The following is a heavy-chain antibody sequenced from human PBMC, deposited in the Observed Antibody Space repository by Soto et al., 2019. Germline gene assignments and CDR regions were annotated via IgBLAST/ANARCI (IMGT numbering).Heavy chain of an antibody. CDR2: IYDSGST. V-gene: IGHV4-30-4*01. D-gene: IGHD4-17*01. CDR1: GGSISGGVGGLYY. J-gene: IGHJ2*01. Sequence: QLQLRESGPGLVKPSETLSLTCTVSGGSISGGVGGLYYWSWIRQPPGKGLEWIGYIYDSGSTCYNPSLMSRVTISVDTSKNQFSLRLSSVTAAVTAVYYCAREVIPLTTDWYFDLWGRGTLVTVSS. CDR3: AREVIPLTTDWYFDL.